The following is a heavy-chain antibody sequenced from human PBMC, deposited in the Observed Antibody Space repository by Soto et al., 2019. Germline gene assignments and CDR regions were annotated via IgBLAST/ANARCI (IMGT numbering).Heavy chain of an antibody. CDR2: IVPIFGTT. CDR1: GGTFSNYA. J-gene: IGHJ6*02. V-gene: IGHV1-69*12. Sequence: QVQLVQSGAEVKKPGSSVKVSCKVSGGTFSNYAIDWVRLAPGHGLEWMGGIVPIFGTTYYTQEFQGRATIIADDSTTTAYLEMSSLRSEDTAISYCARVEAVAGLYNYPGLDVWGPGTAVTVSS. CDR3: ARVEAVAGLYNYPGLDV. D-gene: IGHD6-19*01.